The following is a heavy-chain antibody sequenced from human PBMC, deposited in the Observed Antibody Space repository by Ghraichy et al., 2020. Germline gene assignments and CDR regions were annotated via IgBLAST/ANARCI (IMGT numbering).Heavy chain of an antibody. CDR3: TRVRGSYDVSEY. CDR1: GFTFTSYW. D-gene: IGHD3-10*01. Sequence: GGSLRLSCAASGFTFTSYWMSWVRRAPGRGLEWLANINEDGSRRYFWGSVKGRFTISRDNARNSVYLQLNSLRAEDTAVYYCTRVRGSYDVSEYWGQGTLVTVSS. V-gene: IGHV3-7*04. CDR2: INEDGSRR. J-gene: IGHJ4*02.